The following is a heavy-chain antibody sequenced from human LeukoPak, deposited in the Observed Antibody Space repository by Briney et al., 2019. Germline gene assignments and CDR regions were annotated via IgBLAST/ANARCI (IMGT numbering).Heavy chain of an antibody. CDR1: GFTFSTFA. Sequence: PGGSLRLSCAASGFTFSTFAMIWARQAPGKGLEWVAVIGADAVNIQYSDSVKGRFTISRDNAKNSLYLQMNSLRAEDTAVYYCAKASGYCSSTSCPKKYNWFDPWGQGTLVTVSS. V-gene: IGHV3-23*01. CDR2: IGADAVNI. J-gene: IGHJ5*02. D-gene: IGHD2-2*01. CDR3: AKASGYCSSTSCPKKYNWFDP.